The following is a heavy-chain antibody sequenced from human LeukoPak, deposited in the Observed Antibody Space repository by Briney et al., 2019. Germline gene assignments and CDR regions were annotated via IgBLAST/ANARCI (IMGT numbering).Heavy chain of an antibody. Sequence: SETLSLTCTVSGGSISSSSYYWGWIRQPPGKGLEWIGSIYYSGSTYYNPSLKSRVTISVDTSKNQFSLKLSSVTAADTAVYYCARELIPTGGIAAAAFDYWGQGTLVTVSS. CDR1: GGSISSSSYY. CDR3: ARELIPTGGIAAAAFDY. D-gene: IGHD6-13*01. CDR2: IYYSGST. J-gene: IGHJ4*02. V-gene: IGHV4-39*07.